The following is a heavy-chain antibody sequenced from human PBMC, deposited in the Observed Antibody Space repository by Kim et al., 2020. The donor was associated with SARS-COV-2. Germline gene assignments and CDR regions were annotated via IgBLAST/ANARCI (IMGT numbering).Heavy chain of an antibody. V-gene: IGHV3-21*01. Sequence: GGSLRLSCAASGFTFSSYSMNWVRQAPGKGLEWVSSISSSSSYIYYADSVKGRFTISRDNAKNSLYLQMNSLRAEDTAVYYCARDKEICSGGSCYSFAFDIWGQGTMVTVSS. J-gene: IGHJ3*02. CDR3: ARDKEICSGGSCYSFAFDI. CDR2: ISSSSSYI. D-gene: IGHD2-15*01. CDR1: GFTFSSYS.